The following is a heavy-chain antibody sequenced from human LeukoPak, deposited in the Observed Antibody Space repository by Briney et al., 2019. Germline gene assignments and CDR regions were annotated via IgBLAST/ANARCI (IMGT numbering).Heavy chain of an antibody. Sequence: SETLSLTCTVSGGSISSNTYYWGWIRQPPGKGLEWIGSIYFSGSTYSNPSLKSRVTISVDTTKNQFSLQLSSVTAADTAMYYCARLGSYCFSASCYSDMDVWGQGTTVTVSS. V-gene: IGHV4-39*01. CDR3: ARLGSYCFSASCYSDMDV. CDR2: IYFSGST. D-gene: IGHD2-2*01. J-gene: IGHJ6*02. CDR1: GGSISSNTYY.